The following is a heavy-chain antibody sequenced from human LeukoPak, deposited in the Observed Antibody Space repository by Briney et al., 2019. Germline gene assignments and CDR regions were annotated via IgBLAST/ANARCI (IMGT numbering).Heavy chain of an antibody. D-gene: IGHD3-10*01. CDR3: ARFSGT. CDR1: GFTFSSYA. J-gene: IGHJ4*02. Sequence: GGSLRLSCAASGFTFSSYAMSWVRQAPGKGLEWVAVISYDGSNKYYADSVKGRFTISRDNSKNTLYLQMNSLRAEDTAVYYCARFSGTWGQGTLVTVSS. V-gene: IGHV3-30-3*01. CDR2: ISYDGSNK.